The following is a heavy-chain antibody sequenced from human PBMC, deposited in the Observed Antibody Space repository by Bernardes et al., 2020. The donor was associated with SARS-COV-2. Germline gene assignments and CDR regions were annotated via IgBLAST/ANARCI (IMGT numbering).Heavy chain of an antibody. CDR3: ATGAAARTTGWFDP. Sequence: ASVKVSCKVSGYTLTELSMHWVRQAPGKGLEWMGGFDPEDGETIYAQKFQGRVTMTEDTSTDTAYMELSSLRSEDTAVYYCATGAAARTTGWFDPWGQGTLVAVSS. J-gene: IGHJ5*02. D-gene: IGHD6-6*01. CDR1: GYTLTELS. CDR2: FDPEDGET. V-gene: IGHV1-24*01.